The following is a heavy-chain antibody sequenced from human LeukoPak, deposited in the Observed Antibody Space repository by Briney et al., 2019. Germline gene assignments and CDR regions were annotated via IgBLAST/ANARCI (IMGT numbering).Heavy chain of an antibody. V-gene: IGHV3-74*01. Sequence: GGSLRLSCATSGLTLSSFWMHWVRQPPGKGLVWVSRINSDGTDTNYADSGKGRFTISRDNYKNTVYLQMNSLTAEDTAVYYCARGAWGTSVHFDKWGQGALVTVSS. CDR2: INSDGTDT. J-gene: IGHJ4*02. CDR3: ARGAWGTSVHFDK. D-gene: IGHD3-16*01. CDR1: GLTLSSFW.